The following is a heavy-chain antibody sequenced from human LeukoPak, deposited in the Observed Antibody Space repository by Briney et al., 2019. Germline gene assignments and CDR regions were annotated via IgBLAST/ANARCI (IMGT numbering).Heavy chain of an antibody. J-gene: IGHJ6*03. CDR2: INSDGSST. Sequence: GGSLRLSCAASGFTFSSYWMHWVRQAPGKGLVWVSRINSDGSSTSYADSVKGRFTISRDNAKNTLYLQMNSLRAEDTAVYYCARAPRGFTQWLPYYYYYMDVWGKGTTVTVSS. CDR1: GFTFSSYW. CDR3: ARAPRGFTQWLPYYYYYMDV. D-gene: IGHD5-24*01. V-gene: IGHV3-74*01.